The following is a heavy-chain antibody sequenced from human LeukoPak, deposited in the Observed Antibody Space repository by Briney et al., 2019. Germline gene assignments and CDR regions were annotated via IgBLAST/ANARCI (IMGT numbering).Heavy chain of an antibody. Sequence: PSETLSLTCAVNGGSFSGYYWSWIRQPPGKGLEWIGEINHSGSTNYNPSLKSRVTISVDTSKNQFSLKLSSVTAADTAVYYCARQRQETYYYDSSGYYRLDYFDYWGQGTLVTVSS. V-gene: IGHV4-34*01. CDR2: INHSGST. J-gene: IGHJ4*02. CDR1: GGSFSGYY. CDR3: ARQRQETYYYDSSGYYRLDYFDY. D-gene: IGHD3-22*01.